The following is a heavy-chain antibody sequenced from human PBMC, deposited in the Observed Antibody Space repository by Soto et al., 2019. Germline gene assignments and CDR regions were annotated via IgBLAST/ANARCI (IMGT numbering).Heavy chain of an antibody. D-gene: IGHD3-9*01. CDR3: ATALRASLESNDDILTLFDY. J-gene: IGHJ4*02. V-gene: IGHV1-24*01. Sequence: ASVKVSCKVSGYTLTELSMHWVRQAPGKGLEWMGGFDPEDGETIYAQKFQGRVTMTEDTSTDTAYMELSSLRSEDTAVYYCATALRASLESNDDILTLFDYWGQGTLVTVSS. CDR2: FDPEDGET. CDR1: GYTLTELS.